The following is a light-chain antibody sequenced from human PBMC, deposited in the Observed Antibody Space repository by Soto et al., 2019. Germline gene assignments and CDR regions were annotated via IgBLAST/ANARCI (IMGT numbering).Light chain of an antibody. Sequence: EIVMTQSPATLSVSPGERATLSCRASQSVSSNLAWYQQKLGQAPRLLIYGASTRATGIPARFSGSGSGTEFTLTISSLQSEDFAVYYFQQYSNWPPITFGQGTRLEIK. V-gene: IGKV3-15*01. J-gene: IGKJ5*01. CDR3: QQYSNWPPIT. CDR2: GAS. CDR1: QSVSSN.